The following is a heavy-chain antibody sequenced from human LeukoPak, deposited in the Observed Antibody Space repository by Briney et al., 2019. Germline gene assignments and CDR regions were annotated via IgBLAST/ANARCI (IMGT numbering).Heavy chain of an antibody. Sequence: PSETLSLTCTVSGGSISSSSYYWGWIRQPPGKGLEWIGSIYHSGSTYYNPSLKSRVTISVDTSKNQFSLKLSSVTAADTAVYYCARYYYDSSGYYPSTACFDYWGQGTLVTVSS. J-gene: IGHJ4*02. CDR3: ARYYYDSSGYYPSTACFDY. V-gene: IGHV4-39*07. CDR1: GGSISSSSYY. D-gene: IGHD3-22*01. CDR2: IYHSGST.